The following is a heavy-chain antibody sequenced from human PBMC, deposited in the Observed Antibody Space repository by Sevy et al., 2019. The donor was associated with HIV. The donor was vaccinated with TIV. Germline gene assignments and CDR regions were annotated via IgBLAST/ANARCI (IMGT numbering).Heavy chain of an antibody. CDR1: GFNINNYD. Sequence: GGSLRLSCEASGFNINNYDLHWVRHVEGKGLEWVSVIGTSGDTYYSASVEGRLTTSRDNAKSSFYLHMQSLRAGDTAVYYCTREATGTGFDDWGQGTPVTVSS. V-gene: IGHV3-13*01. CDR3: TREATGTGFDD. J-gene: IGHJ4*01. D-gene: IGHD1-1*01. CDR2: IGTSGDT.